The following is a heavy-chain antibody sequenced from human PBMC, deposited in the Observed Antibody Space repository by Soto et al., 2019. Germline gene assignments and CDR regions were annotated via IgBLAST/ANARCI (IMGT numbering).Heavy chain of an antibody. V-gene: IGHV1-8*01. D-gene: IGHD6-13*01. CDR1: GYTFTSYD. J-gene: IGHJ6*02. CDR3: ARRGYSSSWYYYYYYGMDV. CDR2: MNPNSGNT. Sequence: QVQLVQSGAEVKKPGASVKVSCKASGYTFTSYDINWVRQATGQGLEWMGWMNPNSGNTGYAQKCQGRVTMTRNTTISQAYMELSSLRSEDTAVYYCARRGYSSSWYYYYYYGMDVWGHGTTVTVSS.